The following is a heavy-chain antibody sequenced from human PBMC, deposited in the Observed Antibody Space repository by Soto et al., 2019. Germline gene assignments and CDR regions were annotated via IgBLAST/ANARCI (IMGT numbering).Heavy chain of an antibody. CDR2: LNPYNGGT. V-gene: IGHV1-2*02. Sequence: QVRLAQSGAEVKEPGASVTVSCKASGYTFNAHYIYWMRQGPGQGLEWMGWLNPYNGGTKSAQTFQGRVTMTGDTSTNTAYMDLSGLRSDDTAVYYCARDRWIAGSYSVDAWGQGTLVTVSS. CDR1: GYTFNAHY. CDR3: ARDRWIAGSYSVDA. J-gene: IGHJ5*02. D-gene: IGHD3-10*02.